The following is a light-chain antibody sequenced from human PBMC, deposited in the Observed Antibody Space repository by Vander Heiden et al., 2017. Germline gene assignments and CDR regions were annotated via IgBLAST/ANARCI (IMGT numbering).Light chain of an antibody. CDR2: SND. CDR3: AAWDNSLSGPV. CDR1: SSNIGSDF. J-gene: IGLJ3*02. Sequence: QSVLTQPPSASATPGQTVTISCSGSSSNIGSDFVYWYQQLPGTAPKLLIYSNDQRPSGVPDRFSGSKSGTSASLAISGLQSEDEADYYCAAWDNSLSGPVFGGGTKLTVL. V-gene: IGLV1-47*02.